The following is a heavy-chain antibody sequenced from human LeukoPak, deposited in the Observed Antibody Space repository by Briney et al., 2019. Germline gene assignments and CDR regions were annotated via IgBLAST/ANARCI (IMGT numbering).Heavy chain of an antibody. Sequence: SETLSLTCTVSGGSVSSYYWSWIRHPPGKRLEWIGDVYYSGSTNYNPSLKSRVTISIGTSKNHFSLKLNSVTAADTAVYYCARDQGYAFDIWGQGTMVTVSS. CDR1: GGSVSSYY. J-gene: IGHJ3*02. CDR3: ARDQGYAFDI. CDR2: VYYSGST. V-gene: IGHV4-59*02.